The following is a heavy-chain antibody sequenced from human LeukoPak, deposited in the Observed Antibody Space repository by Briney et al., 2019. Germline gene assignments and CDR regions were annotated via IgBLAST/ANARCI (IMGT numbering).Heavy chain of an antibody. Sequence: QPGGSLRLSCAASGFTFSNYGMRWVRQAPGKGLEWVSAISGSGGTIYYADSVKGRFTISRDNAKNSLYLQMNSLRAEDTAVYYCAELGITMIGGVWGKGTTVTISS. J-gene: IGHJ6*04. D-gene: IGHD3-10*02. CDR3: AELGITMIGGV. CDR2: ISGSGGTI. V-gene: IGHV3-48*04. CDR1: GFTFSNYG.